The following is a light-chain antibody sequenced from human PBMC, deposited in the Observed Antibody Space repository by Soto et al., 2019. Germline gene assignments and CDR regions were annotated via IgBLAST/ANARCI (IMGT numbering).Light chain of an antibody. V-gene: IGKV3-20*01. CDR1: QRVISSS. CDR3: HHDGNSPQT. CDR2: GAS. Sequence: EIVLTQSPGTLPLSPGERATLSCRASQRVISSSLAWYQQKPGQAPRLLIYGASRRATGIPDRFSGSGYGTDFALTISRLEPEDFAVYFCHHDGNSPQTFGQGTRVEI. J-gene: IGKJ1*01.